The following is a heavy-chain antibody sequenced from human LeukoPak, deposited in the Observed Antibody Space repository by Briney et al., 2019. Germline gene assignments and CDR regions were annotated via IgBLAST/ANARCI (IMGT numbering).Heavy chain of an antibody. V-gene: IGHV1-24*01. D-gene: IGHD4-23*01. CDR3: ATNLATVVTPAYY. CDR1: GYTLTELS. CDR2: FDPEDGET. J-gene: IGHJ4*02. Sequence: ASVKVSCKVSGYTLTELSMHWARQTPGKGLEWMGGFDPEDGETIYAQKFQGRVTMTEDTSTDTTYMELSSLRSEDTAVYYCATNLATVVTPAYYWGQGTLVTVSS.